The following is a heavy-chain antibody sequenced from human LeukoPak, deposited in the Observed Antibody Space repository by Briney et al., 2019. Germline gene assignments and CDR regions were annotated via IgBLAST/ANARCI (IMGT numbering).Heavy chain of an antibody. Sequence: PGGSLRLSCAASGFMFSSNWMSWVRLAPGKGLEWVAVISYDGSNKYYADSVKGRFTISRDNSKNTLYLQMNSLRAEDTAVYYCARYPVGYWGQGTLVTVSS. V-gene: IGHV3-30-3*01. CDR3: ARYPVGY. CDR2: ISYDGSNK. J-gene: IGHJ4*02. CDR1: GFMFSSNW.